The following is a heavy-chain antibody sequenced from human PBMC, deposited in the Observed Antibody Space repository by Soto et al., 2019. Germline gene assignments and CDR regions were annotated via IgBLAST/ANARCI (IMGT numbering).Heavy chain of an antibody. CDR3: TRDIRDTTTVIPFDS. CDR1: GFTFSSHW. V-gene: IGHV3-74*01. Sequence: EVQLVESGGGSVQPGGSLRLSCEASGFTFSSHWMHWVRQAPGKGLVWVSHSNSDGSSTTYADSVKGRFTISRDNAKNTLYLQMNSLRAEDTAVYYCTRDIRDTTTVIPFDSWGQGTLVTVSS. J-gene: IGHJ4*02. D-gene: IGHD5-18*01. CDR2: SNSDGSST.